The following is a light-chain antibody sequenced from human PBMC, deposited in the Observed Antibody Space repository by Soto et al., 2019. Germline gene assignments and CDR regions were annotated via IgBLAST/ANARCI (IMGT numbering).Light chain of an antibody. J-gene: IGKJ4*01. CDR3: QQYDNLPLT. CDR1: QSISSW. V-gene: IGKV1-5*01. CDR2: DAS. Sequence: DIQMTQSPSTLSASVGDRATITCRASQSISSWLAWYQQKPGKAPTVLIYDASSRETGVPSRFSGSGSGTDFTFTISSLQPEDIATYYCQQYDNLPLTFGGGTKVDIK.